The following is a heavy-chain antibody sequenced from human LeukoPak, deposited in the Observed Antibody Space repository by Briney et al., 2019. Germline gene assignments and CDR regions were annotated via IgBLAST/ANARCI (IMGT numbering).Heavy chain of an antibody. V-gene: IGHV3-21*06. D-gene: IGHD1-14*01. Sequence: KTGGSLRLSCAASRFNFNSFVMGWVRQPPGKGLEWVSSISTSSGYIFYADSLKGRVIISRDNAKNSLYLQMNSLRAEDTAVYYCVRGKKPGWDMSYFDYWGQGILVTVSS. CDR2: ISTSSGYI. CDR1: RFNFNSFV. CDR3: VRGKKPGWDMSYFDY. J-gene: IGHJ4*02.